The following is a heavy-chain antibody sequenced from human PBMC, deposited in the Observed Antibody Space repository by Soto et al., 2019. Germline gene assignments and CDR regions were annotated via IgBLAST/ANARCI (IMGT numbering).Heavy chain of an antibody. Sequence: SETLSLTCSVSGDSSSSYYWSWIRQPPGKGLEWIGYIHYTGSTNYNPSLESRVTISLDTSKNQFSLKLNSVTAADTAVYYCARLSIAGPGTTVFDCGGRGTLVTVSS. D-gene: IGHD6-19*01. V-gene: IGHV4-59*08. CDR3: ARLSIAGPGTTVFDC. CDR2: IHYTGST. CDR1: GDSSSSYY. J-gene: IGHJ4*02.